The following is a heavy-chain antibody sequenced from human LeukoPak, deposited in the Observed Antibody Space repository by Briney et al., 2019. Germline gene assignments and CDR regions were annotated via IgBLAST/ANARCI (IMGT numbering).Heavy chain of an antibody. CDR1: GGSFSGYY. J-gene: IGHJ4*02. CDR2: INHSGST. V-gene: IGHV4-34*01. D-gene: IGHD6-19*01. Sequence: PSETLSLTCAVYGGSFSGYYWSWIRQPPGKGLEWIGEINHSGSTNYNPSLKSRVTISVDTSKNQFSLKLSSVTAADTAVYYCARDRSSGWYYFDYWGQGTLVTVSS. CDR3: ARDRSSGWYYFDY.